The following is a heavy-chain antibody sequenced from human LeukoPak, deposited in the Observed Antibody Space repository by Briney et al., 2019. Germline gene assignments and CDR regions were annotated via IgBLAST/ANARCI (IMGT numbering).Heavy chain of an antibody. V-gene: IGHV1-69*13. CDR3: ARGSSSSSSYYYYGMDV. Sequence: SVKVSCKASGGTFSSYATSWVRQAPGQGLDWMAGIIPIFGTANYAQKFQGRVTITADESTSTAYMELSSLRSEDTAVYYCARGSSSSSSYYYYGMDVWGQGTTVTVSS. J-gene: IGHJ6*02. CDR2: IIPIFGTA. D-gene: IGHD6-6*01. CDR1: GGTFSSYA.